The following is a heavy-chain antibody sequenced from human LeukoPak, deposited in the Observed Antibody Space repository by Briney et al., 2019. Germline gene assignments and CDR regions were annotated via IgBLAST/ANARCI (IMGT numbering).Heavy chain of an antibody. V-gene: IGHV1-18*01. J-gene: IGHJ3*02. Sequence: ASVKVSCKASGYTFTSYGISWVRQAPGQGLEWMGWISAYNGNTNYAQKLQGRVTMTTDTSTSTAYMELRSLRSDDTAVYYCARLRTLGYCSGGSCSTDAFDIWGQGTVVTVSS. CDR3: ARLRTLGYCSGGSCSTDAFDI. CDR1: GYTFTSYG. CDR2: ISAYNGNT. D-gene: IGHD2-15*01.